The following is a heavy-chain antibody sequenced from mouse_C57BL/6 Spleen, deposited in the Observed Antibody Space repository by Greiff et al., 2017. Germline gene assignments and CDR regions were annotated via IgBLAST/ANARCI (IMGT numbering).Heavy chain of an antibody. CDR3: ASLDSYAMDY. J-gene: IGHJ4*01. CDR2: IDPDSRGT. V-gene: IGHV1-72*01. CDR1: VYTFTSYW. Sequence: QVQLQQPGAELVMPGASVKLSCKASVYTFTSYWMHWVKQRPGRGLEWLGRIDPDSRGTKYNEKFKSKATLTVDTPSSTAYMQLSSLTSEDSAVYYCASLDSYAMDYWGPGTSGTASS.